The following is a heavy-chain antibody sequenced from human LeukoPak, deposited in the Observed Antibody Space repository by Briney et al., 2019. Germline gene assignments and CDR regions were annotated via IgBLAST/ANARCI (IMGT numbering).Heavy chain of an antibody. CDR3: AKDSNSRYCSSTSCPPGYFDY. J-gene: IGHJ4*02. CDR2: ISYDGSNK. CDR1: GFTFSSYG. D-gene: IGHD2-2*01. V-gene: IGHV3-30*18. Sequence: GRSLRLSCAASGFTFSSYGMHWVRQAPGKGLEWVAVISYDGSNKYYADSVKGRFTISRDNSKNTLYLQMNSLRAEDTAVYYCAKDSNSRYCSSTSCPPGYFDYRGQGTLVTVSS.